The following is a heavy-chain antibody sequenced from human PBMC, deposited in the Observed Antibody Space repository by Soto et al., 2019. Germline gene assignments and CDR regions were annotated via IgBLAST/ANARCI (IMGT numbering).Heavy chain of an antibody. CDR1: GDSVSNDNYY. J-gene: IGHJ4*02. CDR3: ARSQRGRTAFTFDY. D-gene: IGHD3-16*01. V-gene: IGHV4-61*01. Sequence: SETLSLTCAVSGDSVSNDNYYWSWIRQPPGKGLEWIGYIYYSGTTNYNSYLKSRLSLSVDMSKNQFSLKLASVTAADTAVYFCARSQRGRTAFTFDYWGQGALATVSS. CDR2: IYYSGTT.